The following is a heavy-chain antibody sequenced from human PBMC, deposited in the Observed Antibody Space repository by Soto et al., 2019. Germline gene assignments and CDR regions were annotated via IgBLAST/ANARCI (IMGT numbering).Heavy chain of an antibody. CDR1: GFTFSSYE. CDR3: ARDDVRGASIDY. D-gene: IGHD3-10*02. CDR2: ISSSGSTI. V-gene: IGHV3-48*03. J-gene: IGHJ4*02. Sequence: GGSLRLSCAASGFTFSSYEMNWGRQAPGKGLELVSYISSSGSTIYYADSVKGRSTISRDNAKNSLYLQMNSLRAEDTAVYYCARDDVRGASIDYWGQGTLVTVYS.